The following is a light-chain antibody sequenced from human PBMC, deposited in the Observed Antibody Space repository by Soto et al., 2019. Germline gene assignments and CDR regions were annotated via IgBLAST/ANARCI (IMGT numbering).Light chain of an antibody. CDR1: SSDIGAYTY. J-gene: IGLJ3*02. Sequence: QSALTQPPSASGYPGQSVTISCTGTSSDIGAYTYVSWYQQYPGKAPKLMIYEVSKRPSGVPDRFSGSKSGNTASLTVSGLQTEDEADYYCTSYVGRDTWLFGGGTKVTVL. CDR3: TSYVGRDTWL. V-gene: IGLV2-8*01. CDR2: EVS.